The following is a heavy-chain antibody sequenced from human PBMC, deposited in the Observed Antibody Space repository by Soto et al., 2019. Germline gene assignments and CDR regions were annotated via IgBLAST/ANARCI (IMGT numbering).Heavy chain of an antibody. Sequence: SVKVSCKASGGTFSSYAISWVRQAPGQGLEWMGGIIPIFGTANYAQKFQERVTITRDMSTSTAYMELSSLRSEDTAVYYCAAELPTMVRGVITVDYYYGMDVWGQGTTVTVSS. CDR1: GGTFSSYA. D-gene: IGHD3-10*01. V-gene: IGHV1-69*05. J-gene: IGHJ6*02. CDR2: IIPIFGTA. CDR3: AAELPTMVRGVITVDYYYGMDV.